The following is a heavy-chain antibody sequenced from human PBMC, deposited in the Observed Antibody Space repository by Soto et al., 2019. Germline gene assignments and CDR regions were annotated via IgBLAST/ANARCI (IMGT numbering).Heavy chain of an antibody. CDR2: IFYSGST. D-gene: IGHD3-9*01. CDR3: ARVQDYDILGGYYGEFDF. V-gene: IGHV4-59*01. CDR1: GASFNGYY. J-gene: IGHJ4*01. Sequence: SETLSLTCTVSGASFNGYYCSWIRQPPGKGLEWIGYIFYSGSTNYNPSLKGRATISEDRSKNQFSLKLRSVTAADTAVYFCARVQDYDILGGYYGEFDFRGQRDLVTVSS.